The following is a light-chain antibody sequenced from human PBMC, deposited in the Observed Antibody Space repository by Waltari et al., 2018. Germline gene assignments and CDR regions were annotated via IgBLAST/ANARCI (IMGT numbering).Light chain of an antibody. CDR3: SSYGGYNTPYV. J-gene: IGLJ2*01. CDR2: EVI. Sequence: QSALTQPPSASGSPGQSVTISCTGSSSDVGGYNFVSWHQQHPGKAPKLMIYEVIKRPSGVPDRCSGSKSGNTASLTVSGLQAEDEADYYCSSYGGYNTPYVFGGWTKLTVL. CDR1: SSDVGGYNF. V-gene: IGLV2-8*01.